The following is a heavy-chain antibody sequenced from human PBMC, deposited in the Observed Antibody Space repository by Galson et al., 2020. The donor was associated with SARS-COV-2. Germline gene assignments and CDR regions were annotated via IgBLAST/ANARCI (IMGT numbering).Heavy chain of an antibody. V-gene: IGHV4-34*01. CDR2: INHSGST. CDR1: GGSFSGYY. D-gene: IGHD3-22*01. J-gene: IGHJ6*02. CDR3: ARGTGYYDSSGITHYYYYYGVDV. Sequence: SETLSLTCAVYGGSFSGYYWSWIRQPPGKGLEWIGEINHSGSTNYNPSLKSRVTISVDTSKNQFSLKLSSVTAADTAVYYCARGTGYYDSSGITHYYYYYGVDVWGQGTTVTVSS.